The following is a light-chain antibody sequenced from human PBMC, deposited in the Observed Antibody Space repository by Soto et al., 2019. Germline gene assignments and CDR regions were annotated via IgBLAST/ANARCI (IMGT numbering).Light chain of an antibody. CDR2: DAY. CDR3: QQRHMWPIT. Sequence: EIVMTQSPDTLSVSPGERATLSCRASQSFRGLLAWYQQKPGQAPRLLIYDAYNRATGIPPRFSGSGSGTVFTLTISSLEPEDSAVYYCQQRHMWPITFGQGTRLEIK. CDR1: QSFRGL. J-gene: IGKJ5*01. V-gene: IGKV3-11*01.